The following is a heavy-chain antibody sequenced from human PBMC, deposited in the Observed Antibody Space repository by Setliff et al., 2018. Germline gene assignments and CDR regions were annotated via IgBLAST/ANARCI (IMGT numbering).Heavy chain of an antibody. CDR1: GDSIINYY. CDR3: AREGFYCTNGVCYRPFDY. CDR2: IYSSGNT. D-gene: IGHD2-8*01. V-gene: IGHV4-4*08. Sequence: SETLSLTCTVSGDSIINYYWSWIWQPPGKGLEWIGDIYSSGNTNYNPSLKSRVTISVDTSKNQFSLNLTSVTAADTAVYYCAREGFYCTNGVCYRPFDYWGQGTLVTVSS. J-gene: IGHJ4*02.